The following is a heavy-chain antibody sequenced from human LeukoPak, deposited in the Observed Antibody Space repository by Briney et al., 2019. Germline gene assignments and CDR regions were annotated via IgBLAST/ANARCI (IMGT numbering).Heavy chain of an antibody. CDR1: GFTFDNSA. D-gene: IGHD3-10*01. Sequence: GESLRLSCAASGFTFDNSAMHWVRQAPGKGLEWVSGIVASSGHIDYADSVKGRFTISRDNTKNSLYLQMSSLRAEDTALYYCAKQLLGSGALDSWGQGTLVTVSS. J-gene: IGHJ4*02. V-gene: IGHV3-9*01. CDR2: IVASSGHI. CDR3: AKQLLGSGALDS.